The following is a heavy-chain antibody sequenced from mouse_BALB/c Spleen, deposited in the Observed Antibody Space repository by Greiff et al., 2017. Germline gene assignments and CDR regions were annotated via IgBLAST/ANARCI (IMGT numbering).Heavy chain of an antibody. CDR3: TRRGMYYFDY. CDR1: GFTFSNYW. D-gene: IGHD2-10*02. J-gene: IGHJ2*01. Sequence: EVKVVESGGGLVQPGGSMKLSCVASGFTFSNYWMNWVRQSPEKGLEWVAEIRLKSNNYATHYAESVKGRFTISRDDSKSSVYLQMNNLRAEDTGIYYCTRRGMYYFDYWGQGTTLTVSS. V-gene: IGHV6-6*02. CDR2: IRLKSNNYAT.